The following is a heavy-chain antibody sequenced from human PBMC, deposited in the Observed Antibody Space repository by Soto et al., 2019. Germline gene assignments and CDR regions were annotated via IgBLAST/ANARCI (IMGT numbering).Heavy chain of an antibody. J-gene: IGHJ5*02. D-gene: IGHD3-10*01. V-gene: IGHV4-34*01. CDR2: INHSGST. CDR3: ARVVSSRYYYGSGSADRGWFDP. Sequence: SETLSLTCAVYGGSFSGYYWSWIRQPPGKGLEWIGEINHSGSTNYNPSLKSRVTISVDTSKNQFSLKLSSVTAADTAVYYCARVVSSRYYYGSGSADRGWFDPWGQGTLVTVSS. CDR1: GGSFSGYY.